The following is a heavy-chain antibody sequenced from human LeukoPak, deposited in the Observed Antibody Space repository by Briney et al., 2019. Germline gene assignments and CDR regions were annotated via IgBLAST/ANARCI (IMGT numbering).Heavy chain of an antibody. D-gene: IGHD4-23*01. CDR3: ARGGGHLDC. CDR1: GFTVSSSY. J-gene: IGHJ4*02. Sequence: GGSLRLSCAASGFTVSSSYMYWVRQAPGKGLEWVSFFYRGDSTYYAESVRGRFTISRDNAKNSLFLQMNSLRVEDTAVYYCARGGGHLDCWGQGTLVTVSS. V-gene: IGHV3-53*01. CDR2: FYRGDST.